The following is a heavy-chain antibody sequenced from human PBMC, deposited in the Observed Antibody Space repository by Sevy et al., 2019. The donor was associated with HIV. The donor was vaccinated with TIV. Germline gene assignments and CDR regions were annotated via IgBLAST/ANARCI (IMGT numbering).Heavy chain of an antibody. CDR3: ARGISISAAGTLDY. D-gene: IGHD6-13*01. CDR1: GFTFNTYA. J-gene: IGHJ4*02. CDR2: ISYDRGSK. V-gene: IGHV3-30-3*01. Sequence: GWSLRLSCAASGFTFNTYAMHWLRQAPGKGLEWVAVISYDRGSKYNADSVKGRFTISRDNSKNTLYLQMISLRPEYSAIYYCARGISISAAGTLDYWGQGTKVTVSS.